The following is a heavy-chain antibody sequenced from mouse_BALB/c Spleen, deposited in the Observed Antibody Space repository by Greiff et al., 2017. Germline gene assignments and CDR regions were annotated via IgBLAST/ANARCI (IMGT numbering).Heavy chain of an antibody. CDR3: ARPGGGAWFAY. Sequence: EVKLMESGGGLVKPGGSLKLSCAASGFAFSSYDMSWVRQTPEKRLEWVAYISSGGGSTYYPDTVKGRFTISRDNAKNTLYLQMSSLKSEDTAMYYCARPGGGAWFAYWGQGTLVTVSA. V-gene: IGHV5-12-1*01. J-gene: IGHJ3*01. D-gene: IGHD4-1*01. CDR2: ISSGGGST. CDR1: GFAFSSYD.